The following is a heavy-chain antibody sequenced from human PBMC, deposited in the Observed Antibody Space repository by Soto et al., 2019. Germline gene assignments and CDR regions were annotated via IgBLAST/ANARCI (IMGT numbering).Heavy chain of an antibody. D-gene: IGHD3-10*01. V-gene: IGHV5-51*01. CDR3: ARQKHGSSFDY. CDR2: IYPVDSDT. J-gene: IGHJ4*02. CDR1: GYSFTSYW. Sequence: GESLKISCKGSGYSFTSYWIGWVRQMPGKGLEWVGIIYPVDSDTRYSPSFQGQVTIAADKTISTAYLQWSSLKASDTAMYYCARQKHGSSFDYWGQGTLVTVSS.